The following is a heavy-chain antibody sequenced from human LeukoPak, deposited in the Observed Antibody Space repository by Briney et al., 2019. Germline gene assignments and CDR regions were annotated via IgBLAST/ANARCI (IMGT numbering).Heavy chain of an antibody. CDR1: GYFISSGYY. J-gene: IGHJ4*02. CDR2: IYHSGST. V-gene: IGHV4-38-2*02. Sequence: SETLSLTCTVSGYFISSGYYWGWIRQPPGKGLQWIGSIYHSGSTYYNPSLESRVTISVDTSKNQFSLSLNFVTAADPAVYYCARDRIMTTATYDFWGQGTLVTVSS. D-gene: IGHD3-16*01. CDR3: ARDRIMTTATYDF.